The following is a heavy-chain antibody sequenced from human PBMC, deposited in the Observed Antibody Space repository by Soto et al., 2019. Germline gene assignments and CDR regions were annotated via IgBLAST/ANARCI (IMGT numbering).Heavy chain of an antibody. D-gene: IGHD3-22*01. V-gene: IGHV3-23*01. Sequence: EVQLLESGGGLVQPGGSLRLSCAASGFTFSSCAMGWVRQAPGKGLEWVSGISGNGGSTYYADSVKGRFTTSRDTSKNTLYLQMDSLGADDTAIYYCAKVVCDGNAYYDFWGQGTLVTVSS. CDR1: GFTFSSCA. CDR3: AKVVCDGNAYYDF. J-gene: IGHJ4*02. CDR2: ISGNGGST.